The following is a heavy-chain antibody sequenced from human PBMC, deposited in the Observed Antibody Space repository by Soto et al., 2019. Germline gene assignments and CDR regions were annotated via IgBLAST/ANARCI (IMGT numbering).Heavy chain of an antibody. J-gene: IGHJ4*02. V-gene: IGHV4-59*08. D-gene: IGHD4-17*01. Sequence: QVQLQESGPGLVKPSETLSLTCTVSGGSISSYYCSWIRQPPGKGLEWIGYIYYSGSTNYNPSPKGRVTISVGTSQNQCSLKLSSVTAADTAVYYCASHGDYGFLVAYWGQGTLVTVSS. CDR1: GGSISSYY. CDR3: ASHGDYGFLVAY. CDR2: IYYSGST.